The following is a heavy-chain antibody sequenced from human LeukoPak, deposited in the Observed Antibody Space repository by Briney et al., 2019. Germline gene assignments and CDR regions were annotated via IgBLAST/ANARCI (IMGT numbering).Heavy chain of an antibody. V-gene: IGHV4-34*01. Sequence: PSETLSLTCAVYGGSFSGYYWSWIRQPPGKGLEWIGEINHSGSTNYNPSLKSRVTISVDTSKNQFSLKLSSVTAADTAVYYCARARYYDSSGYPFDYWGQGTLVTVSS. D-gene: IGHD3-22*01. CDR1: GGSFSGYY. J-gene: IGHJ4*02. CDR2: INHSGST. CDR3: ARARYYDSSGYPFDY.